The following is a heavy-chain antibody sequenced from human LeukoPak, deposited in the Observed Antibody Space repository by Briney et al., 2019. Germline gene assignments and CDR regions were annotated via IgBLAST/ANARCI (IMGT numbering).Heavy chain of an antibody. J-gene: IGHJ6*02. CDR2: IIPIFGTA. V-gene: IGHV1-69*13. D-gene: IGHD3-3*01. CDR1: GGTFSSYA. CDR3: ARVVGRFLEWLSPPYGMDV. Sequence: SVKVSCKASGGTFSSYAISWVRQAPGQGLEWMGGIIPIFGTANYAQKFQGRVTITADVSTSTAYMELSSLRSEDTAVYYCARVVGRFLEWLSPPYGMDVWGQGTTVTVSS.